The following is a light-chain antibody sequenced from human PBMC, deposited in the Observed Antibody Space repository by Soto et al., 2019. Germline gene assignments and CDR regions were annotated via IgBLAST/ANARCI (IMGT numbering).Light chain of an antibody. Sequence: EIVLTQSPGTLSLSPEERATLSCRASQSVSSSYLAWYQQKPGQAPRLLIYGASSRATGIPDRFSGSGSGTDFTLTISRLEPEDFAVYYCKEYGSSPTFGQGTKVEIK. CDR2: GAS. CDR3: KEYGSSPT. J-gene: IGKJ1*01. V-gene: IGKV3-20*01. CDR1: QSVSSSY.